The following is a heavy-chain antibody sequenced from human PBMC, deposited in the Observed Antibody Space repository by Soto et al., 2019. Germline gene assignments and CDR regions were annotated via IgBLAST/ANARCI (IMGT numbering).Heavy chain of an antibody. CDR3: ARAYYGSGTSIYGMDV. V-gene: IGHV1-3*01. CDR1: GYTFTSYA. J-gene: IGHJ6*02. CDR2: INAGHGNT. Sequence: QVQLVQSGAEVKKPGASVKVSCKDSGYTFTSYAMHWVRQAPGQRLEWMGWINAGHGNTKYSQKFQGRVTITRDTSASTTYMDLSSLRSEDTAVYSCARAYYGSGTSIYGMDVWGQGTTVTVSS. D-gene: IGHD3-10*01.